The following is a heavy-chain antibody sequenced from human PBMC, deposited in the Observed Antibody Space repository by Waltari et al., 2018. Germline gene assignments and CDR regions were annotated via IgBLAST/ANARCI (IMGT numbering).Heavy chain of an antibody. CDR3: YSPIWGSYRQLDY. J-gene: IGHJ4*02. V-gene: IGHV3-15*01. Sequence: EVQLVESGGGLVKPGGSLRLSCGASGSTSINAWMNGVRPAPGKGLEWVGRIKSKTDGGTTDYAAPVKGRFTISRDDSKNTLYLQMNSLKTEDTAVYYCYSPIWGSYRQLDYWGQGTLVTVSS. CDR2: IKSKTDGGTT. CDR1: GSTSINAW. D-gene: IGHD3-16*02.